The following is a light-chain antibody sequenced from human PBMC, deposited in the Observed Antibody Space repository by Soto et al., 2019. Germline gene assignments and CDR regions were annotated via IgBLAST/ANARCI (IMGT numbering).Light chain of an antibody. V-gene: IGKV1-5*03. J-gene: IGKJ4*01. CDR1: QSISSW. Sequence: DIQMTQSPSTLSASVGDRVTITCRASQSISSWSAWYQQKPGKAPKLLIYKASSLESGVPSRFSGSGSVTEFTLTISSLQPDDFATYYCQHYNTYPLTFGGGTKVEIK. CDR3: QHYNTYPLT. CDR2: KAS.